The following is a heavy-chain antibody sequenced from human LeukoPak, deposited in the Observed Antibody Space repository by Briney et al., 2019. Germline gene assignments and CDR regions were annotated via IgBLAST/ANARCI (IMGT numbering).Heavy chain of an antibody. CDR2: ISSSSYI. J-gene: IGHJ6*02. CDR3: AREGDSSGWYMYYYYYGMDV. Sequence: PGGSLRLSCAASGFTFSSYSMNWVRQAPGKGLEWVSSISSSSYIYYADSVKGRFTISRDNAKNSLYLQMNSLRAEDTAVYYCAREGDSSGWYMYYYYYGMDVWGQGTTVTVSS. D-gene: IGHD6-19*01. CDR1: GFTFSSYS. V-gene: IGHV3-21*01.